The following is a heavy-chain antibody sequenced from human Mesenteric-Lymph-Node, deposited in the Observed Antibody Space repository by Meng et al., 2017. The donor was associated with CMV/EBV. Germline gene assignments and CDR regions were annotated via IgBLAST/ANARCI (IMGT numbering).Heavy chain of an antibody. CDR1: GGTFSSYA. CDR2: IIPIFGTA. CDR3: AIPQAGVFGVVIASDAFDI. V-gene: IGHV1-69*05. J-gene: IGHJ3*02. D-gene: IGHD3-3*01. Sequence: SVKVSCKASGGTFSSYAISWVRQAPGHGLEWMGGIIPIFGTANYAQKFQGRVTITTDESTSTAYMELSSLRSEDTAVYYCAIPQAGVFGVVIASDAFDIWGQGTMVTVSS.